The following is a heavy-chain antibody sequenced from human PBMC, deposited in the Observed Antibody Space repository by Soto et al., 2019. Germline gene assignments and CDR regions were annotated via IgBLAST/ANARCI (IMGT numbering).Heavy chain of an antibody. CDR1: GGTFSSYT. Sequence: GASVKVSCKASGGTFSSYTISWVRQAPGQGLEWMGRIIPILGIANYAQKFQGRVTITADKSTSTAYMELSSLRSEDTAVYYCATHGDWNAFDIWGQGTMVTVSS. CDR2: IIPILGIA. CDR3: ATHGDWNAFDI. J-gene: IGHJ3*02. V-gene: IGHV1-69*02. D-gene: IGHD4-17*01.